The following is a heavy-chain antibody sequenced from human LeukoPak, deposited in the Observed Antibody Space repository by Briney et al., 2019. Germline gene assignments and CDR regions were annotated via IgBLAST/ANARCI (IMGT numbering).Heavy chain of an antibody. CDR1: GLTLSTYA. CDR3: ASSPRIVGRLDYYYYMDV. D-gene: IGHD6-6*01. Sequence: ASEKVSSKASGLTLSTYAISWVRQAPGQGLKWMGGIIPMFGSAHYAQKFQDRVTITTDESTTIAYMELSSLRSEDTAVYYCASSPRIVGRLDYYYYMDVWGKGTTVTVSS. J-gene: IGHJ6*03. CDR2: IIPMFGSA. V-gene: IGHV1-69*05.